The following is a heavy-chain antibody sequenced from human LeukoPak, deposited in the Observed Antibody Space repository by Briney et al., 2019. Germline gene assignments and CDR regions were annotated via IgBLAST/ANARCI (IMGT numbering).Heavy chain of an antibody. CDR1: GYTFTGYY. CDR2: INPNSGGT. D-gene: IGHD3-22*01. CDR3: ARDGGNHYDSSGRGY. J-gene: IGHJ4*02. Sequence: ASVKVSCKASGYTFTGYYMHWVRQAPGQGLEWMGWINPNSGGTNYAQKFQGRVTMTRDTSISTAYMELSRLRSDDTAVYYCARDGGNHYDSSGRGYWGQGTLVTVSS. V-gene: IGHV1-2*02.